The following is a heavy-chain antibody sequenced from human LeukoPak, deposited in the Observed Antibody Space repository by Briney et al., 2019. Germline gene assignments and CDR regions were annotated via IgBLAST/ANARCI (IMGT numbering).Heavy chain of an antibody. CDR1: GFTFSDYS. CDR2: ISGSSNYI. CDR3: AREPSGWYLDY. J-gene: IGHJ4*02. V-gene: IGHV3-21*01. Sequence: GGSLRLSCAASGFTFSDYSLNWVRQAPGKGLEWVSYISGSSNYINYAGSVKGRFTISRDNAKNSVYLQMNSLRAEDTAVYYCAREPSGWYLDYWGQGTLVAVSS. D-gene: IGHD6-19*01.